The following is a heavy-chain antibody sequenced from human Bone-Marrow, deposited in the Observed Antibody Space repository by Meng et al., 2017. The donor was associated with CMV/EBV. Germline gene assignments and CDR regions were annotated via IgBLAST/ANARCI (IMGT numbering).Heavy chain of an antibody. V-gene: IGHV3-15*01. D-gene: IGHD4-23*01. CDR2: IKSKTDGGTT. J-gene: IGHJ4*02. CDR1: GFTFSNAW. Sequence: GESLKISCAASGFTFSNAWMSWVRQAPGKGLEWVGRIKSKTDGGTTDYAAPVKGRFTISRDDSKNTLYLQMNSRKTEDTAVDYCTINGGNSCGQGTLVTVSS. CDR3: TINGGNS.